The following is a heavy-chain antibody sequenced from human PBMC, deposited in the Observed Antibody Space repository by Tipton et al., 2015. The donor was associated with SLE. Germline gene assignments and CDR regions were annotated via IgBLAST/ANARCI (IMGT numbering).Heavy chain of an antibody. CDR3: ASYNWNYVDDY. V-gene: IGHV3-74*01. Sequence: GSLRLSCVASGFTFNRYWMYWVRQSPGKGPLWISRISPDGRGTDYADPVKGRFTISRDNAKSTLYMEMNSLRAEDTAMYYCASYNWNYVDDYWGQGTLVTVSS. D-gene: IGHD1-7*01. J-gene: IGHJ4*02. CDR2: ISPDGRGT. CDR1: GFTFNRYW.